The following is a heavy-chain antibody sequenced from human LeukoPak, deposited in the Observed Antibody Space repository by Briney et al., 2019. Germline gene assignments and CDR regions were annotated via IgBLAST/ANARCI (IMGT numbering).Heavy chain of an antibody. Sequence: PSETLSLTCTVSGGSISSGGYYWSWIRQPPGKGLEWIGYIYHSGSTYYNPSLKSRVTISVDRSKNQFSLKLSSVTAADTAVYYCARGRYEYGGLYYYYGMDVWGQGTTVTVSS. CDR2: IYHSGST. CDR1: GGSISSGGYY. V-gene: IGHV4-30-2*01. D-gene: IGHD4/OR15-4a*01. J-gene: IGHJ6*02. CDR3: ARGRYEYGGLYYYYGMDV.